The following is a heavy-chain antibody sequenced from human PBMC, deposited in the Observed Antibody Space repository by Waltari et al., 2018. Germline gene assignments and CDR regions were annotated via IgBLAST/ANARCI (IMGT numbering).Heavy chain of an antibody. CDR1: GFTFSSSA. D-gene: IGHD2-15*01. V-gene: IGHV3-23*01. CDR2: ISGSGGST. Sequence: EVQLLESGGGLVQPGGSLRLSCAASGFTFSSSAMSWVRQVPGKGLEWVSAISGSGGSTYYADAVKGRFTISRDNSKNTLYLQMNSLRAEDTAVYYCAKDQGGLSRSADDYWGQGTLVTVSA. CDR3: AKDQGGLSRSADDY. J-gene: IGHJ4*02.